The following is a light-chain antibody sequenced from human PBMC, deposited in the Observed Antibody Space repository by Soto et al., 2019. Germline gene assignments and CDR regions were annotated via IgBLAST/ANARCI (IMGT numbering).Light chain of an antibody. CDR2: GAS. Sequence: EIVLTQSPGTLSLSPGERATLSCRASQSVSSSYLAWYQQKPGQAPRLLIYGASSRATGIPDRFSGSGSGSDFSLTISRLVPEDFAVYYCHKYGSSPLFTFGPGTKVDIK. CDR1: QSVSSSY. CDR3: HKYGSSPLFT. V-gene: IGKV3-20*01. J-gene: IGKJ3*01.